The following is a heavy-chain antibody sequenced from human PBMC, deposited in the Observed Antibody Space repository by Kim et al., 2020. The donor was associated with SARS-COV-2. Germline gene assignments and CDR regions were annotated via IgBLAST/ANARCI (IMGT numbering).Heavy chain of an antibody. D-gene: IGHD5-12*01. Sequence: SETLSLPCAVYGGSFSGYYWSWIRQPPGKGLEWIGEINHSGSTNYNPSLKSRVTISVDTSKNQFSLKLSSVTAADTAVYYCARSSIVATIAIHYWGQGTLVTVSS. CDR3: ARSSIVATIAIHY. CDR1: GGSFSGYY. J-gene: IGHJ4*02. CDR2: INHSGST. V-gene: IGHV4-34*01.